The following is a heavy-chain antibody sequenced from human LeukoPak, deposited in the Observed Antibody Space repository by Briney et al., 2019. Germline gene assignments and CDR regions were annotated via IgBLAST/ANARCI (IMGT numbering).Heavy chain of an antibody. Sequence: GESLKISCKGSGYSFTTNWIGWVRQMPGKGLEWLEVIYVEDSDTRYSPSFQGQVTISADKSISTAYLQWSSLKASDTAMYYCARGMSGRYLGLLDYWGQGTLVTVSS. J-gene: IGHJ4*02. CDR3: ARGMSGRYLGLLDY. CDR2: IYVEDSDT. V-gene: IGHV5-51*01. CDR1: GYSFTTNW. D-gene: IGHD1-26*01.